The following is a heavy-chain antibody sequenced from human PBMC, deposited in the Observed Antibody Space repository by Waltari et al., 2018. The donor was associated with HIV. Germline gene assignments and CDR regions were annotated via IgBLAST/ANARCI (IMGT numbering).Heavy chain of an antibody. D-gene: IGHD3-22*01. CDR1: GYTFSAYT. CDR2: ISGYNGNT. V-gene: IGHV1-18*01. CDR3: ARDHYYGSSGYYSDY. Sequence: VQLVQSGAEMRKPGASVKVSCRASGYTFSAYTILWVRQAPGQGLEWMGWISGYNGNTNYAQKFQGRVNMTTDTSTSTAYLEMGSLRFDDTAVYYCARDHYYGSSGYYSDYWGQGTLVTVSS. J-gene: IGHJ4*02.